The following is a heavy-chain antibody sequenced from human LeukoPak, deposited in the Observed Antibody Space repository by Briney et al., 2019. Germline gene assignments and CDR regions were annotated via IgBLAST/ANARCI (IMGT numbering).Heavy chain of an antibody. CDR1: GGSISSHY. CDR3: ARVSLGDDYVWGSYRPYFDY. V-gene: IGHV4-59*11. Sequence: PSETLSLTCTVSGGSISSHYWSWIRQPPGKGLEWIGYIYYSGSTNYNPSLKSRVTISVDTSKNQFSLKLSSVTAAGTAVYYCARVSLGDDYVWGSYRPYFDYWGQGTLVTVSS. D-gene: IGHD3-16*02. CDR2: IYYSGST. J-gene: IGHJ4*02.